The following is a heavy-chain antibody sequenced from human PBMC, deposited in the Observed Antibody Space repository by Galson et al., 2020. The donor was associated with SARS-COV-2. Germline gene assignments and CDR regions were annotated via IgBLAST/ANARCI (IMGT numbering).Heavy chain of an antibody. CDR3: ARGRYGSGSYSSDWYFDL. V-gene: IGHV3-33*01. CDR2: IWYDGSNK. CDR1: GFTFSSYG. J-gene: IGHJ2*01. Sequence: GGSLRLSCAASGFTFSSYGMHWVRQAPGKVLEWVAVIWYDGSNKYYADSVKGRFTISRDNSKNTLYLQMNSLRAEDTAVYYCARGRYGSGSYSSDWYFDLWGRGTLVTVSS. D-gene: IGHD3-10*01.